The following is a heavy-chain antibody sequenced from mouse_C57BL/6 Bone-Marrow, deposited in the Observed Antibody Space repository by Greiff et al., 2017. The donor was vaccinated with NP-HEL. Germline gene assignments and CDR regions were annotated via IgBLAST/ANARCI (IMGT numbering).Heavy chain of an antibody. V-gene: IGHV5-9*01. J-gene: IGHJ2*01. CDR3: ARHYYGSDY. D-gene: IGHD1-1*01. Sequence: EVMLVESGGGLVKPGGSLKLSCAASGFTFSSYTMSWVRQTPEKRLEWVATISGGGGNTYYPDSVKGRFTISRDNAKNTLYLQMSSLRSEDTALYYCARHYYGSDYWGQGTTLTVSS. CDR1: GFTFSSYT. CDR2: ISGGGGNT.